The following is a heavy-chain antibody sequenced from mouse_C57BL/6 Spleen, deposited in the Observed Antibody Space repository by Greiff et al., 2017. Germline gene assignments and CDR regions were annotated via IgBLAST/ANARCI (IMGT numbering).Heavy chain of an antibody. D-gene: IGHD1-1*01. V-gene: IGHV5-6*01. Sequence: EVKLVESGGDLVKPGGSLKLSCAASGFTFSSYGMSWVRQTPDKRLEWVATISSGGSYTYYPDSVKGRFTISRDNAKNTLYLQMSSLKSEDTAMYYCARHELPAEDYAMDYWGQGTSVTVSS. CDR2: ISSGGSYT. J-gene: IGHJ4*01. CDR1: GFTFSSYG. CDR3: ARHELPAEDYAMDY.